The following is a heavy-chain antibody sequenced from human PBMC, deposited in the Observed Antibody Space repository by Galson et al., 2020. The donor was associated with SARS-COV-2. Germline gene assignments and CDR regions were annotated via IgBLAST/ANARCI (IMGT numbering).Heavy chain of an antibody. D-gene: IGHD3-10*02. Sequence: SETLSLTCTVSGGSISSDGYHWSWHRPIKQPAGHRLVWIGRVNASCRSSSNRPLASPVTISVDTSNSQIFLKVHSVTAADTAVYFCGRTYRNLMFYRSYFGLWGRGTLVTVAS. CDR2: VNASCRS. J-gene: IGHJ2*01. CDR3: GRTYRNLMFYRSYFGL. CDR1: GGSISSDGYH. V-gene: IGHV4-61*02.